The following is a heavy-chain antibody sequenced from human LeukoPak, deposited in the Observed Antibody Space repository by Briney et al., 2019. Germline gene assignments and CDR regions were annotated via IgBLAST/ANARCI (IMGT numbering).Heavy chain of an antibody. J-gene: IGHJ5*02. CDR1: GYTFTSYD. V-gene: IGHV1-8*02. CDR2: MNPNSGNT. D-gene: IGHD1-14*01. Sequence: ASVKVSCKASGYTFTSYDINWVRQAPGQGLEWMGWMNPNSGNTGYAQKFQGRVTMTRNTSISAAYMELSSLRSEDTAVYYCARATGEPNWFDPWGQGTLVTVSS. CDR3: ARATGEPNWFDP.